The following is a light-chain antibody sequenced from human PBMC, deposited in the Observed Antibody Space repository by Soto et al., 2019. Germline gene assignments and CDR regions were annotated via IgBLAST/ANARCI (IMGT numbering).Light chain of an antibody. Sequence: QSVLTQPASMSGSPGQSITISCTGTSSDVGGHNYVSWYQQHPGKAPKLMIYVVRNRPSGVSNRFSGSKSGSTASLTISGLQAEDEADYYCTSYTSSSTLVFGTGTKVTVL. CDR2: VVR. CDR3: TSYTSSSTLV. CDR1: SSDVGGHNY. J-gene: IGLJ1*01. V-gene: IGLV2-14*01.